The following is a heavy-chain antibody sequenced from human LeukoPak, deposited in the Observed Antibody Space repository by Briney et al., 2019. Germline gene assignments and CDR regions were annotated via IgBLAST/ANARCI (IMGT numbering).Heavy chain of an antibody. CDR3: ARGYPGGSVDY. D-gene: IGHD3-10*01. CDR1: GGTFSSYA. V-gene: IGHV1-69*05. Sequence: ASVKVSCKDSGGTFSSYAISWVRQAPGQGLEWMGGIIPIFGKANYAQKFQGRVTITTDESTSTAYMELSSLRSEDTAVYYCARGYPGGSVDYWGQGTLVTVSS. J-gene: IGHJ4*02. CDR2: IIPIFGKA.